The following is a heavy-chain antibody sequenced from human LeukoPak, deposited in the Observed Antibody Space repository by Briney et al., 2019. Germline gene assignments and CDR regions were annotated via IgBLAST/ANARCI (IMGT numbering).Heavy chain of an antibody. Sequence: GGSLRLSCAASGFTFSSYAMHWVRQAPGKGLEWVAVISYDGSNKYYADSVKGRLTISRDNSKNTLYLQMNSLRAEDTAVYYCARDAPPGVYCSGGSCYSFGAFDIWGQGTMVTVSS. CDR1: GFTFSSYA. D-gene: IGHD2-15*01. V-gene: IGHV3-30-3*01. CDR2: ISYDGSNK. CDR3: ARDAPPGVYCSGGSCYSFGAFDI. J-gene: IGHJ3*02.